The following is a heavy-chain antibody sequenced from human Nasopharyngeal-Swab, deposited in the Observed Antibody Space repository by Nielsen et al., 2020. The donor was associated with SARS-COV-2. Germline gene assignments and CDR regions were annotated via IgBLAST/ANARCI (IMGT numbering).Heavy chain of an antibody. D-gene: IGHD6-13*01. J-gene: IGHJ5*02. V-gene: IGHV3-48*03. Sequence: WVRQAPGKGLEWVSYISSSGSTIYYADSVKGRFTISRDNAKNSLYLQMNSLRAEDTAVYYCARAGYSSSWYLWGQGTLVTVSS. CDR2: ISSSGSTI. CDR3: ARAGYSSSWYL.